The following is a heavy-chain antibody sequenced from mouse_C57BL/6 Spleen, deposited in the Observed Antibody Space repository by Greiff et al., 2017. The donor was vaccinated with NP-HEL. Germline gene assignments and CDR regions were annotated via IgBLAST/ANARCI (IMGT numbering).Heavy chain of an antibody. CDR1: GYTFTSYW. Sequence: QVQLQQPGAELVRPGTSVKLSCKASGYTFTSYWMHWVKQRPGQGLEWIGVIDPSDSYTNYNQKFKGKATLTVDTSSSTAYMQLSSLTSEDSAVYYCAREREGGFAYWGQGTLVTVSA. CDR2: IDPSDSYT. J-gene: IGHJ3*01. V-gene: IGHV1-59*01. CDR3: AREREGGFAY.